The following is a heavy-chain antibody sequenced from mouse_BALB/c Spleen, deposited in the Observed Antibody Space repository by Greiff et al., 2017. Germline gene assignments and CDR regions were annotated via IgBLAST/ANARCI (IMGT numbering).Heavy chain of an antibody. Sequence: QVQLKQSGAELAKPGASVKMSCKASGYTFTSYWMHWVKQRPGQGLEWIGYINPSTGYTEYNQKFKDKATLTADKSSSTAYMQLSSLTSEDSAVYYCARRRTYYGNYEGFAYWGQGTLVTVSA. CDR1: GYTFTSYW. CDR2: INPSTGYT. V-gene: IGHV1-7*01. CDR3: ARRRTYYGNYEGFAY. D-gene: IGHD2-10*01. J-gene: IGHJ3*01.